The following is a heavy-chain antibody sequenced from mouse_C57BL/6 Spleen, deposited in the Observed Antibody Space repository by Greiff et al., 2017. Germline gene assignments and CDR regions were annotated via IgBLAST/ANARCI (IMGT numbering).Heavy chain of an antibody. D-gene: IGHD2-5*01. Sequence: QVHVKQPGAELVKPGASVKMSCKASGYTFTSYWITWVKQRPGQGLEWIGDIYPGSGSTNYNEKFKSKATLTVDTSSSTAYMQLSSLTSEDSAVYYCATYYSNYPAWFAYWGQGTLVTVSA. CDR2: IYPGSGST. J-gene: IGHJ3*01. CDR3: ATYYSNYPAWFAY. CDR1: GYTFTSYW. V-gene: IGHV1-55*01.